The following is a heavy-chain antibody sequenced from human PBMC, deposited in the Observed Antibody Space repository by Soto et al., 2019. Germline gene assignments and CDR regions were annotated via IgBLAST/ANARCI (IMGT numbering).Heavy chain of an antibody. D-gene: IGHD3-3*01. CDR2: ISAYNGNT. CDR1: GYTFTSYG. Sequence: GASVKVSCKASGYTFTSYGISWVRQTPGQGLEWMGWISAYNGNTNYAQKLQGRVTMTTDTSTSTAYMELRSLRSDDTAVYYCARFQSVDFWSGYPNHRWFDPCGQGTLVTVSS. V-gene: IGHV1-18*01. J-gene: IGHJ5*02. CDR3: ARFQSVDFWSGYPNHRWFDP.